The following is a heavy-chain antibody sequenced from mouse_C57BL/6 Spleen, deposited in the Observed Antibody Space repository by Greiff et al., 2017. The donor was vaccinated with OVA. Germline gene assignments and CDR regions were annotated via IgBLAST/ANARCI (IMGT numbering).Heavy chain of an antibody. D-gene: IGHD2-4*01. Sequence: EVQLVESGPELVKPGASVKIPCKASGYTFTDSNMDWVKQSHGKSLEWIGDINPNNGGTIYNQKFKGKATLTVDKSSSTAYMELRSLTSEDTAVYYCASGIYCDYVGVGYGGEGTLVTVSA. CDR2: INPNNGGT. V-gene: IGHV1-18*01. CDR1: GYTFTDSN. J-gene: IGHJ3*01. CDR3: ASGIYCDYVGVGY.